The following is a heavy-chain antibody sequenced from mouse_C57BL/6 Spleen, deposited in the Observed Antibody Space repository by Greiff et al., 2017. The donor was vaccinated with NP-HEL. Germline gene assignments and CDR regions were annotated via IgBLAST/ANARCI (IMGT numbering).Heavy chain of an antibody. V-gene: IGHV1-39*01. Sequence: EVQLQQSGPELVKPGASVKISCKASGYSFTDYNMNWVKQSNGKSLEWIGVINPNYGTTSYNQKFKGKATLTVDKSSSTAYMQLNSLTSEDSAVYYGASSTAVVAEDAMDYWGQGTSVTVSS. CDR1: GYSFTDYN. CDR2: INPNYGTT. D-gene: IGHD1-1*01. CDR3: ASSTAVVAEDAMDY. J-gene: IGHJ4*01.